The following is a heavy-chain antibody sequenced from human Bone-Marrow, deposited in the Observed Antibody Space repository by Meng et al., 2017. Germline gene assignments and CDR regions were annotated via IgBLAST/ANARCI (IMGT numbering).Heavy chain of an antibody. CDR1: GFTFSSYA. CDR3: AKTNYDILTGYYLNVRYDY. Sequence: GESLKISCAASGFTFSSYAMSWFRQAPGKGLEWVSAISGSGGITYYADSLKGRFTISRDNSKTTLYPQINSQKAEDTAGFYGAKTNYDILTGYYLNVRYDYWGQGTLVTVSS. CDR2: ISGSGGIT. J-gene: IGHJ4*02. D-gene: IGHD3-9*01. V-gene: IGHV3-23*01.